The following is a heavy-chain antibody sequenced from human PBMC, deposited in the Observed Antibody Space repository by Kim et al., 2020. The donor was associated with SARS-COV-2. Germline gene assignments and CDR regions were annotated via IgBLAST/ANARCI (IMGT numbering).Heavy chain of an antibody. V-gene: IGHV3-23*01. J-gene: IGHJ4*02. Sequence: GGSLRLSCAASGFTFRSYAMTWVRQAPGKGLEWVSAISGSVGSTYYADSVKGRFTISRDNSKNTLYLQMDSLRAEDTAVYYCATVYCSGGTCRSPFDYWGQGTLVTVSS. CDR1: GFTFRSYA. CDR3: ATVYCSGGTCRSPFDY. D-gene: IGHD2-15*01. CDR2: ISGSVGST.